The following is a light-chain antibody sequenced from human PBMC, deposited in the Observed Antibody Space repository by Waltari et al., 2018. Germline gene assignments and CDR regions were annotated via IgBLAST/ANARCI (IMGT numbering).Light chain of an antibody. Sequence: QSVLTQPPSVSGAPGQRVTISCTGGSSTIGHYYPVHWYPHLPGPAPKVLIYANNNRPSGVPDRFSGSKSGASASLAITGLQAEDEADYYCQSFDSSLDGYVFGTGTKVTVL. CDR3: QSFDSSLDGYV. J-gene: IGLJ1*01. CDR1: SSTIGHYYP. CDR2: ANN. V-gene: IGLV1-40*01.